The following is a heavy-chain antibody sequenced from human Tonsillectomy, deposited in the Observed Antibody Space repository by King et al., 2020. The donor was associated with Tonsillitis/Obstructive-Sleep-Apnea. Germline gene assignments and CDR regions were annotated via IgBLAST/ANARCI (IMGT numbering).Heavy chain of an antibody. D-gene: IGHD5-24*01. J-gene: IGHJ4*02. V-gene: IGHV3-23*04. CDR1: GFTFSSYA. Sequence: VQLVESGGGLVQPGGSLRLSCAASGFTFSSYAMSWVRQAPGKGLEWVSTISGSGGSTYYADSVKGRFTISRDNSKNTLYLQMNSLRAEDTAIYYCAKHPGEMGPGPSEGSTGFDYWGQGTLVTVSP. CDR3: AKHPGEMGPGPSEGSTGFDY. CDR2: ISGSGGST.